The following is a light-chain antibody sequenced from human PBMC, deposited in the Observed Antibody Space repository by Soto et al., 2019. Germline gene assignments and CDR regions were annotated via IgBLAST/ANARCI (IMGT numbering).Light chain of an antibody. CDR1: QTINSRY. CDR3: HHYANSPPHT. J-gene: IGKJ5*01. Sequence: EIVLTQSPGTLSLSPGERATLSCRASQTINSRYLAWYQQKPGQAPRLLIYGASSRATASPDRFSGSGSGTDFTLTINRREPEDFLVDYCHHYANSPPHTFGQGTRLETK. V-gene: IGKV3-20*01. CDR2: GAS.